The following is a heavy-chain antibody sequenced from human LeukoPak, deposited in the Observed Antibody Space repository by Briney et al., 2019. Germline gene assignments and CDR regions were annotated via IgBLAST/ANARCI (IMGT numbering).Heavy chain of an antibody. CDR2: ISGGSDTI. V-gene: IGHV3-48*04. J-gene: IGHJ4*02. Sequence: GGSLRLSCAASAFTFSTYPMNCVRHAPGNGLDSVSYISGGSDTIHYADSVKGRFTISRDNAKNSLYLQMNSLRAEDTAVYYCARDLGRDRYFDSWGQGTLVTVSS. D-gene: IGHD5-24*01. CDR1: AFTFSTYP. CDR3: ARDLGRDRYFDS.